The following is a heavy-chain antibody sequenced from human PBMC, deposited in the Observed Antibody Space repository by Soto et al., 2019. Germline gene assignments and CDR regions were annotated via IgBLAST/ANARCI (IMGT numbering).Heavy chain of an antibody. D-gene: IGHD2-2*01. Sequence: TLSLTCSVSGGSINSYWWSWIRQPAGKGLEWIGRVYSSGTTDYNPSLNSRATMSVETSKNQFSLKLTSVTAADTAVYYCARDIGSYAYAEGYWGQGIQVTVSS. CDR2: VYSSGTT. J-gene: IGHJ4*02. V-gene: IGHV4-4*07. CDR3: ARDIGSYAYAEGY. CDR1: GGSINSYW.